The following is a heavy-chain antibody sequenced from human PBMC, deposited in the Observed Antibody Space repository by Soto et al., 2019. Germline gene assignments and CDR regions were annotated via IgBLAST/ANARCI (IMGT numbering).Heavy chain of an antibody. D-gene: IGHD6-19*01. J-gene: IGHJ4*02. V-gene: IGHV3-23*01. CDR1: GFTFSSYA. CDR2: ISGSGGST. Sequence: PGGSLRLSCAASGFTFSSYAMSWVRQAPGKGLEWVSVISGSGGSTYYADSVKGRFTISRDNSKNTLYLQMNSLRAEDTAVYYCARRSSGWYFEYWGQGTLVTVSS. CDR3: ARRSSGWYFEY.